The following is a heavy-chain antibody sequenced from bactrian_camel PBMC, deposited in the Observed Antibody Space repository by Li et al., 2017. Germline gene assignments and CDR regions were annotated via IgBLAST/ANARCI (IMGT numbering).Heavy chain of an antibody. D-gene: IGHD3*01. CDR2: IYPSRGTT. J-gene: IGHJ4*01. CDR1: GYIRARNC. Sequence: VESGGGSVQAGGSLRLSCAASGYIRARNCMLWFRRAPGGKRVGVASIYPSRGTTFYDDSVKGRFTISSDNAKDTLYLQMNSLKIEDTAVYYCALGSSRQATMTARGKGTQVTVS. V-gene: IGHV3-2*01.